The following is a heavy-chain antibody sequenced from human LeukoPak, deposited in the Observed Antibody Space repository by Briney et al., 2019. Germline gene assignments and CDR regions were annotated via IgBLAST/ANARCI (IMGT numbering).Heavy chain of an antibody. V-gene: IGHV3-21*01. D-gene: IGHD3-22*01. Sequence: GGSLRLSCATSGFTFSRDEMNWVRQAPGKGLEWVSSITSSSSYIYYADSVKGRFTISRDNAKNSLYLQMNSLRAEDTAVYYCARHVVAVGFDYWGQGTLVTVSS. CDR3: ARHVVAVGFDY. CDR2: ITSSSSYI. CDR1: GFTFSRDE. J-gene: IGHJ4*02.